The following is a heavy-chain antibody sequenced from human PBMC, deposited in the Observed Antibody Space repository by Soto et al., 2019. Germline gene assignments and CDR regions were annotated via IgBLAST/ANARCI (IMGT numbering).Heavy chain of an antibody. D-gene: IGHD6-13*01. CDR3: TKDPLSDIAAADHEQDDY. V-gene: IGHV3-9*01. J-gene: IGHJ4*02. CDR2: ISWHSGSI. Sequence: EVQLVESGGGLVQPGRSLRISCAASGFTFDDYVMHWVRQAPGKGLEWVSGISWHSGSISYADSVKGRFTISRDNAKNSLYLQMNSLRAEDTALYYCTKDPLSDIAAADHEQDDYWGQGTLVTVSS. CDR1: GFTFDDYV.